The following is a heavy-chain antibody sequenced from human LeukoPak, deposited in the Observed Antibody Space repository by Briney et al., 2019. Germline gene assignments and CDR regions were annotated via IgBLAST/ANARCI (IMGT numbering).Heavy chain of an antibody. D-gene: IGHD6-13*01. CDR1: GFTFSSYA. J-gene: IGHJ4*02. V-gene: IGHV3-30*04. CDR2: ISYDGSNK. CDR3: AKPARVGAVDY. Sequence: GGSLRLSCAASGFTFSSYAMHWVRQAPGKGLEWVAVISYDGSNKYYADSVKGRFTISRDNSKNTLYLQMNSLRAEDTAIYYCAKPARVGAVDYWGQGTLVTVSS.